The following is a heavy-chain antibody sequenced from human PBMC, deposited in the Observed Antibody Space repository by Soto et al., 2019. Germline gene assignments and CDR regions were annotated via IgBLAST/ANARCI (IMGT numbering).Heavy chain of an antibody. Sequence: SETLSLTCAVYGGSFSGYYWSWIRQPPGKRLEWIGEINHSGSTNYNPSLKSRVTISVDTSKNQFSLKLSSVTAADTAVYYCARVGKKYSYGYRVYYYYYMDVWGKGTTVTVSS. CDR3: ARVGKKYSYGYRVYYYYYMDV. D-gene: IGHD5-18*01. CDR2: INHSGST. V-gene: IGHV4-34*01. J-gene: IGHJ6*03. CDR1: GGSFSGYY.